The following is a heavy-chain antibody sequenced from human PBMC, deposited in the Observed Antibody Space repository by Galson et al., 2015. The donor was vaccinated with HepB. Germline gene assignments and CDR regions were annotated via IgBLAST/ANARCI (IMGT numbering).Heavy chain of an antibody. D-gene: IGHD3-22*01. J-gene: IGHJ4*02. Sequence: TLSLTCTVSGGSISSGGYYLSWFRQHPGKGLEWIWYIHYTGDTYFNPSLQNRLTLSLDTSKNPFSLNLNSLTAADTAVYYCARDGHYYNSRGYYIQYWGQGTLVTVSS. CDR2: IHYTGDT. CDR3: ARDGHYYNSRGYYIQY. V-gene: IGHV4-31*03. CDR1: GGSISSGGYY.